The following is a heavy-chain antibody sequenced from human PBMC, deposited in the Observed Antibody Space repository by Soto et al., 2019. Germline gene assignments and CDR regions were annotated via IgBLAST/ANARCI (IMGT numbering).Heavy chain of an antibody. J-gene: IGHJ5*02. CDR3: ARRGFMSSSWYPGGYNWFDP. Sequence: PGESLKISCKGSGYSFSNYWIGWVRQMPGKGLEWMGIIYPGDSDTRYSPSFQGQVTISADKSISTAYLQWSSLKASDTAMYYCARRGFMSSSWYPGGYNWFDPWGQGTLVTVSS. V-gene: IGHV5-51*01. D-gene: IGHD6-13*01. CDR2: IYPGDSDT. CDR1: GYSFSNYW.